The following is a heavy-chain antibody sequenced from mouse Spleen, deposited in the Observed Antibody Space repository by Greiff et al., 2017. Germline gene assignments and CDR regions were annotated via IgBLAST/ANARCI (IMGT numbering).Heavy chain of an antibody. V-gene: IGHV1-42*01. J-gene: IGHJ1*01. Sequence: VQLKQSGPELVKPGASVKISCKASGYSFTGYYMNWVKQSPEKSLEWIGEINPSTGGTTYNQKFKAKATLTVDKSSSTAYMQLKSLTSEDSAVYYCARMGVEYFDVWGAGTTVTVSS. CDR2: INPSTGGT. CDR1: GYSFTGYY. CDR3: ARMGVEYFDV.